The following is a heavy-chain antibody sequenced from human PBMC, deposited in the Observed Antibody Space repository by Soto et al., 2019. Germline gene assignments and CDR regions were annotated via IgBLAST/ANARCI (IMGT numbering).Heavy chain of an antibody. J-gene: IGHJ6*03. CDR1: GDSVSSNSAA. CDR2: TYYRSKWYN. V-gene: IGHV6-1*01. Sequence: KQSQTLSLTCAISGDSVSSNSAAWNWIRQSPSRGLEWLGRTYYRSKWYNDYAVSVKSRITIKPDTSKNQFSLQLNSVTPEDTAVYSCARESRNYYYYYMDVWGKGTTVTVSS. CDR3: ARESRNYYYYYMDV.